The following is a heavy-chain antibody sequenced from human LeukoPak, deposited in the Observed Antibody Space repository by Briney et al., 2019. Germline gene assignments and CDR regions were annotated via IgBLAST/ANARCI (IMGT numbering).Heavy chain of an antibody. CDR1: GYGFNTYW. D-gene: IGHD3-16*02. CDR2: IYPGDSET. Sequence: GESLKISCKGSGYGFNTYWIGWVRQMPGKGLEWMGVIYPGDSETRYSPSFQGQVTISADKSTRAAYLQWSSLKASDTAMYYCARRDYDYVGGSYRSAAFDIWGQGTTITVS. V-gene: IGHV5-51*01. CDR3: ARRDYDYVGGSYRSAAFDI. J-gene: IGHJ3*02.